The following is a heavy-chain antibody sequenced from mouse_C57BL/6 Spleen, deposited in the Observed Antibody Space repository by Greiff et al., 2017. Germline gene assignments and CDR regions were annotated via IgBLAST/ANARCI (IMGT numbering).Heavy chain of an antibody. CDR3: ARGTNWVNFDY. CDR1: GYSFTDYN. Sequence: VQLKESGPELVKPGASVKISCKASGYSFTDYNMNWVKQSNGKSLEWIGVINPNDGTTSYNQKFKGKATLTVDKSSSTAYMQLNSLTSEDSAVYYCARGTNWVNFDYWGQGTTLTVSS. J-gene: IGHJ2*01. D-gene: IGHD4-1*01. V-gene: IGHV1-39*01. CDR2: INPNDGTT.